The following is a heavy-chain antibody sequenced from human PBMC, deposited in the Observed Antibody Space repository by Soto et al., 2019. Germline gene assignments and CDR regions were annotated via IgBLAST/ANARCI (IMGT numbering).Heavy chain of an antibody. CDR3: DESRGLATSFDF. Sequence: QITLKESGPPLVQPTQTLTLTCTFSGFSLSTSGVGVGWIRQPPGKALEWLALSYWDDDKRYSPSLKSRLTIEKDATQHQLVLTMPNMDPVDTATYCYDESRGLATSFDFWGQGTMVTVSS. CDR2: SYWDDDK. CDR1: GFSLSTSGVG. J-gene: IGHJ3*01. V-gene: IGHV2-5*02.